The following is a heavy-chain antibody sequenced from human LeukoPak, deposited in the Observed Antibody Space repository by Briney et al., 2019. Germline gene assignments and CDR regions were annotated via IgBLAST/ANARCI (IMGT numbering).Heavy chain of an antibody. CDR1: GFTFSSYS. CDR3: ARAPTMVQGQHDY. D-gene: IGHD3-10*01. CDR2: ISSSSSYI. Sequence: PGGSLRLSCAASGFTFSSYSMKWVRQAPGKGLEWVSSISSSSSYIYYADSVKGRFTISRDNAKNSLYLQMNSLRAEDTAVYYCARAPTMVQGQHDYWGQGTLVTVSS. V-gene: IGHV3-21*01. J-gene: IGHJ4*02.